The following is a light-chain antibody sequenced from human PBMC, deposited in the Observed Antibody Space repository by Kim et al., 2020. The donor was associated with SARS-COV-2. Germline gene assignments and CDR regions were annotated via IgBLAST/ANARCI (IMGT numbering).Light chain of an antibody. CDR3: QHYNTWPPIT. CDR1: QSVNSN. CDR2: GAS. J-gene: IGKJ5*01. V-gene: IGKV3-15*01. Sequence: SPGERSTLSCRASQSVNSNLAWYQQKRGQSPRLLIYGASTRVTGVPARFSGSGSGTEFTLTISNLQSEDFVVYYCQHYNTWPPITFGQGTRLEIK.